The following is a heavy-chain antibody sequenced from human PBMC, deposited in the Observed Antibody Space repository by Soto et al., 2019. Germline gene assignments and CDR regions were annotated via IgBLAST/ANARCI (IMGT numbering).Heavy chain of an antibody. V-gene: IGHV3-23*01. J-gene: IGHJ4*02. CDR2: ISGSGYST. D-gene: IGHD3-3*01. CDR3: AKDRSIGGFLKWLFNN. CDR1: GFTFSNYA. Sequence: PGGSLRLSCAASGFTFSNYAMSWVRQAPGKGLEWVSGISGSGYSTYYADSVKGRFTISRDNSKNTLYLQMNSLRAEDTAVYYCAKDRSIGGFLKWLFNNWGQGSLVTVS.